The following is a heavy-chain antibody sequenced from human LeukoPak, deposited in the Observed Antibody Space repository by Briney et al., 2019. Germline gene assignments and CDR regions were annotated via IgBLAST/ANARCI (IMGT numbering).Heavy chain of an antibody. CDR3: ARADYGGNLFFDY. CDR2: IKQDGSEI. V-gene: IGHV3-7*04. CDR1: GFTLSSYW. J-gene: IGHJ4*02. Sequence: GGSLRLSCAASGFTLSSYWMSWVRQAPGKGLEWVANIKQDGSEINYVDSVKGRFTISRDNAKNSMLLQMNSLRAEDTAVYYCARADYGGNLFFDYWGQGALVTISS. D-gene: IGHD4-23*01.